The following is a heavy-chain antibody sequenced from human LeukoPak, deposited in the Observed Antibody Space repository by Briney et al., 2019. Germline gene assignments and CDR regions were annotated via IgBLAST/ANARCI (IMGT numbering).Heavy chain of an antibody. CDR3: ARVGIYDFWSGHSLVDY. J-gene: IGHJ4*02. V-gene: IGHV4-34*01. CDR2: INHSGST. D-gene: IGHD3-3*01. Sequence: PSETLSLTCAVYGGSFSGYYWSWIRQPPGKGLEWIGEINHSGSTNYNPSLKSRVTIAVDTSKNQFSLKLSSVTAADTAVYYCARVGIYDFWSGHSLVDYWGQGTLVTVSS. CDR1: GGSFSGYY.